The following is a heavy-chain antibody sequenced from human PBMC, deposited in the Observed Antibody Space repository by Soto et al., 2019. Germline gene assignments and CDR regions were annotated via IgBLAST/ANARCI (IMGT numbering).Heavy chain of an antibody. CDR2: IMPIFRTP. D-gene: IGHD2-2*01. CDR3: ARDKYLRQVGGNYYYILDV. V-gene: IGHV1-69*12. Sequence: QVQLEQSGAEVKKPGSSVKVSCKTSGGTFSNSAISWVRQAPGQGLEWMGGIMPIFRTPDYAQKFQDRVTITADESTSTVYMELRGLRSDDTAVYYCARDKYLRQVGGNYYYILDVWGQGTTVTVSS. J-gene: IGHJ6*02. CDR1: GGTFSNSA.